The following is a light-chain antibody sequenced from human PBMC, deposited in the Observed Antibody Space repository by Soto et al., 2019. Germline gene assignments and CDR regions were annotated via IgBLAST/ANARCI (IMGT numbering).Light chain of an antibody. CDR3: QQSYSVPRT. V-gene: IGKV1-39*01. Sequence: DIQMTQSPSSLSASVGDRVTIPCRASQSISSYLNWYQQKPGKAPKLLIYAASSLQSGVPSRFSGSGSGTDFTLTISSLLPVDFATYYCQQSYSVPRTFGGGTKVEIK. CDR2: AAS. J-gene: IGKJ4*01. CDR1: QSISSY.